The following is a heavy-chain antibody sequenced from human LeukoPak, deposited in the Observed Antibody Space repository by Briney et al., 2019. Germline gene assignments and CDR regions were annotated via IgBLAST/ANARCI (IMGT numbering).Heavy chain of an antibody. CDR1: GFTFDDYG. Sequence: GGSLRLSCAASGFTFDDYGRSWVRQSTGKGREWVSAITNGNGGSTGYADSVRGRFTISRDNAKNSLYLQMNSLRAEDTALYYCARCSRSSTDCYSAFDIWGQGTMVTVSS. J-gene: IGHJ3*02. V-gene: IGHV3-20*04. CDR2: ITNGNGGST. CDR3: ARCSRSSTDCYSAFDI. D-gene: IGHD2-2*02.